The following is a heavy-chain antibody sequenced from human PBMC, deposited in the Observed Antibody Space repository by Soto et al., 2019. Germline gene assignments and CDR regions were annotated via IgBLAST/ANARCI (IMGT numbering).Heavy chain of an antibody. CDR3: ARAVSRDGQNAAVYGMDV. D-gene: IGHD2-2*01. J-gene: IGHJ6*02. CDR1: GGTFSSYA. CDR2: IIPIFGTA. V-gene: IGHV1-69*13. Sequence: GASVKVSCKASGGTFSSYAISWVRQAPGQGLEWMGGIIPIFGTANYAQKFQGRVTITADESTSTAYMELSSLRSEDTAVYYCARAVSRDGQNAAVYGMDVWGQGTTVTVSS.